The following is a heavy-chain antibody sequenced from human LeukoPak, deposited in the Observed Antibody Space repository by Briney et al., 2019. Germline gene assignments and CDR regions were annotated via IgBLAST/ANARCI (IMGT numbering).Heavy chain of an antibody. CDR1: GYTSTGYD. CDR2: MNPNSGNT. Sequence: ASVKVSCKASGYTSTGYDINWVRQATGQGLEWMGWMNPNSGNTGYAQKFQGRVTITRNTSISTAYMELSSLRSEDTAVYYCARGGYSVPFDYWGQGTLVTVSS. D-gene: IGHD1-26*01. CDR3: ARGGYSVPFDY. V-gene: IGHV1-8*03. J-gene: IGHJ4*02.